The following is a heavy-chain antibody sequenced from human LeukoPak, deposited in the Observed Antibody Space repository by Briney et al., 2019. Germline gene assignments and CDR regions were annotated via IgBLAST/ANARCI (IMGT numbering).Heavy chain of an antibody. D-gene: IGHD3-22*01. CDR2: IIPIFGTG. CDR3: ARAFDSSGYDIDY. J-gene: IGHJ4*02. Sequence: GASVKVSCKASGGTFSTYAVSWVRQAPGQGLEWMGGIIPIFGTGNYAQQFQGRVTITADESTSTAYMELSSLRSEDTAVYYCARAFDSSGYDIDYWGQGTLVTVSS. CDR1: GGTFSTYA. V-gene: IGHV1-69*13.